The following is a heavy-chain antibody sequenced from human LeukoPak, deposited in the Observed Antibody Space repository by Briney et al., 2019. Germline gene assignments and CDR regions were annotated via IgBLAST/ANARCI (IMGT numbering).Heavy chain of an antibody. CDR3: ASEHEY. Sequence: PGGSLRLSCAASGFNFSTYGMHWVRQAPGKGLEWVAVIWYDGSNEYYADSVKGRFTISRDNSKNTLFLQMNSLRAEDTAMYYCASEHEYWGQGILVTVSS. CDR2: IWYDGSNE. J-gene: IGHJ4*02. V-gene: IGHV3-33*01. CDR1: GFNFSTYG.